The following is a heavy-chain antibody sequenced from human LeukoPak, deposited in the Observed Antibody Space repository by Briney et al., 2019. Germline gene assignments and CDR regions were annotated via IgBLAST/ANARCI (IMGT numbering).Heavy chain of an antibody. CDR2: IIPMIGTA. CDR3: AKGATVGKEALDI. D-gene: IGHD1-14*01. V-gene: IGHV1-69*04. Sequence: SVKVSCKASGGIFSNHAVTWVRQAPGQGLQWKGRIIPMIGTAKYAQKFQGRVTFTADTSTNTAYMELSSLTSEDTALYFCAKGATVGKEALDIWGQGSLVTVSS. J-gene: IGHJ3*02. CDR1: GGIFSNHA.